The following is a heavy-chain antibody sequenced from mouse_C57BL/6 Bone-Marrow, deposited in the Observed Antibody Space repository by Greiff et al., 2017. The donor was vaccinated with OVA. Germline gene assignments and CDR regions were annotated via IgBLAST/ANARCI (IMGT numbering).Heavy chain of an antibody. Sequence: VQLQQPGAELVMPGASVKLSCKASGYTFTSYWMHWVKQRPGQGLEWIGEIDPSDSYTNYNQKFKGKSTLTEDKSSSTAYMQLSSLTSEDSAVYYGARSYDGYPYYDAMDYWGQGTSVTVSS. CDR2: IDPSDSYT. D-gene: IGHD2-3*01. V-gene: IGHV1-69*01. CDR3: ARSYDGYPYYDAMDY. J-gene: IGHJ4*01. CDR1: GYTFTSYW.